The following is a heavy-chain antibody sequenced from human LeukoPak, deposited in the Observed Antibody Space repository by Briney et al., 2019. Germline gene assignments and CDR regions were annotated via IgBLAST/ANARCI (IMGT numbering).Heavy chain of an antibody. Sequence: ASVKVSCKASGYTFTSYDSNWVRQATGQGLEWMGWMSPNSGITGYAQKFQGSVTMTRNTAISTAYMELSSLRSEDTAVYYCVRTPPNWGADYWGQGTLVTVSS. CDR2: MSPNSGIT. J-gene: IGHJ4*02. D-gene: IGHD7-27*01. V-gene: IGHV1-8*01. CDR3: VRTPPNWGADY. CDR1: GYTFTSYD.